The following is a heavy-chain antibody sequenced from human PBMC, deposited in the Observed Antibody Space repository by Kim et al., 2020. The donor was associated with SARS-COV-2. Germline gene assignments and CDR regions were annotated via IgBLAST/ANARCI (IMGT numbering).Heavy chain of an antibody. CDR2: IYYSGST. Sequence: SETLSLTCTVSGGSISSSSYYWGWIRQPPGKGLEWIGSIYYSGSTYYNPSLKSRVTISVDTSKNQFSLKLSSVTAADTAMYYCARHRGQQLAYYYGMDVWGQGTTVTVSS. D-gene: IGHD6-13*01. V-gene: IGHV4-39*01. CDR3: ARHRGQQLAYYYGMDV. J-gene: IGHJ6*02. CDR1: GGSISSSSYY.